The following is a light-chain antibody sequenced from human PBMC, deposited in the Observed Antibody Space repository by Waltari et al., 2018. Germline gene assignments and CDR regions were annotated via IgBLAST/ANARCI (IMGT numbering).Light chain of an antibody. V-gene: IGLV2-8*01. CDR1: SSAVGGYTY. Sequence: QSALTQPPSASGSPGQSVTISCTGTSSAVGGYTYVSWYQQYPGKAPKLMIYDVTARPSGVPDRFSGSKSGNTASLTVSGLQAEDEADYYCSSYAGSAYVFGTGTKVTVL. CDR3: SSYAGSAYV. J-gene: IGLJ1*01. CDR2: DVT.